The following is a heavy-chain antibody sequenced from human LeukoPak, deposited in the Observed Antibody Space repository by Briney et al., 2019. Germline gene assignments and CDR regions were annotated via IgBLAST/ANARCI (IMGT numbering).Heavy chain of an antibody. CDR3: ARHGVRGGTYFRVRAENIWYFHL. J-gene: IGHJ2*01. CDR2: IYYSGNT. D-gene: IGHD2/OR15-2a*01. V-gene: IGHV4-59*08. Sequence: SETVSLTCAVSGASINGHYRSWIRQPPGKGLEWIGFIYYSGNTNYSPSLKSRVTISLDTSKKQFAMKLSYVTAADMALYYCARHGVRGGTYFRVRAENIWYFHLWGRGTLLTVSS. CDR1: GASINGHY.